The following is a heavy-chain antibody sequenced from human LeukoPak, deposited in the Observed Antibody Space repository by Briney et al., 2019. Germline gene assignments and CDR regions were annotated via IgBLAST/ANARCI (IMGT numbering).Heavy chain of an antibody. Sequence: ASVKVSCKASGYTFIDYYMHWVRQAPGQGLEWMGWINPNSGVTNYGQKFQGRVTMTRGTSINIVYMELRRLKSDDTAIYYCARDFGASTSDYYDTSAYYHRYFDYWGQGTLATVSS. CDR2: INPNSGVT. V-gene: IGHV1-2*02. J-gene: IGHJ4*02. D-gene: IGHD3-22*01. CDR1: GYTFIDYY. CDR3: ARDFGASTSDYYDTSAYYHRYFDY.